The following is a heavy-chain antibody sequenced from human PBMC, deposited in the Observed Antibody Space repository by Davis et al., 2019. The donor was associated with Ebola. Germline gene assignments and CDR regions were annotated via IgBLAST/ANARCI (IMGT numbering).Heavy chain of an antibody. D-gene: IGHD5-24*01. V-gene: IGHV3-53*01. J-gene: IGHJ1*01. Sequence: GGSLRLSCAASGFTVDSNYMSWVRQAPGKGLEWVSVIYKSGDIYYADSVRGRFTISRDTSKNTVFLEMNSLRAEDTAVYYCARGDGYNFFCHWGQGTLVTVSS. CDR3: ARGDGYNFFCH. CDR1: GFTVDSNY. CDR2: IYKSGDI.